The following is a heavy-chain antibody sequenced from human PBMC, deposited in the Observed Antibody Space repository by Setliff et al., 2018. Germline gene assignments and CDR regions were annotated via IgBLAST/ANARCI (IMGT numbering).Heavy chain of an antibody. D-gene: IGHD2-15*01. CDR3: ERLVRHCTRISCQRTSEADL. CDR2: ISAYSGKT. V-gene: IGHV1-18*04. Sequence: ASVKVSCKASGYTFTNSIMNWVRQAPGQGLEWMGWISAYSGKTYYAEKFQDRLSVTTDTSTNTAYMELRSLRTDDTAVYYCERLVRHCTRISCQRTSEADLWGQGTQVTVSS. J-gene: IGHJ5*02. CDR1: GYTFTNSI.